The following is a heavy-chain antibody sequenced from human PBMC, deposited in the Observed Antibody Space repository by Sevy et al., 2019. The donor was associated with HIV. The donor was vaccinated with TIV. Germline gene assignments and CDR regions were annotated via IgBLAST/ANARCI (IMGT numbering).Heavy chain of an antibody. V-gene: IGHV3-23*01. Sequence: GGSLRLSCAASGFTFSKYSMSWVRQPPGKGLEWVSTLSFGCGEINYADSVKGRFTISRDNSKGSVYLQMNNLGPKDTAVYYCAREGCTKPHDYWGQGTLVTVSS. CDR1: GFTFSKYS. D-gene: IGHD2-8*01. J-gene: IGHJ4*02. CDR3: AREGCTKPHDY. CDR2: LSFGCGEI.